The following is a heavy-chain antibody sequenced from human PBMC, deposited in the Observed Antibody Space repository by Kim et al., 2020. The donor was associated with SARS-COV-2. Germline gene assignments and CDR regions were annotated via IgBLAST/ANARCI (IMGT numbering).Heavy chain of an antibody. CDR1: GFTFSSYA. J-gene: IGHJ4*02. Sequence: GGSLRLSCAASGFTFSSYAMSWVRQAPGKGLEWVSAISGSGGSTYYADSVKGRFTISRDNSKNTLYLQMNSLRAEDTAVYYCAKVPYSSSWYGGYYFDYWGQGTLVTVSS. V-gene: IGHV3-23*01. CDR3: AKVPYSSSWYGGYYFDY. CDR2: ISGSGGST. D-gene: IGHD6-13*01.